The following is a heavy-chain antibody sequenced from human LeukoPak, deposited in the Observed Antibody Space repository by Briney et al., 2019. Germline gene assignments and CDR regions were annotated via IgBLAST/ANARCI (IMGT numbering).Heavy chain of an antibody. D-gene: IGHD5-18*01. CDR3: AKGGGGGYSYGYGQLDY. Sequence: GGSLRLSCAASGFTFLDYAMYWVRQAPGKGLEWVSLINWNAGSTYYADSAKGRFSISRDNSKNSLYLQMNSLRAEDTAMDYCAKGGGGGYSYGYGQLDYWGQGTLVTVSS. CDR2: INWNAGST. J-gene: IGHJ4*02. V-gene: IGHV3-43D*04. CDR1: GFTFLDYA.